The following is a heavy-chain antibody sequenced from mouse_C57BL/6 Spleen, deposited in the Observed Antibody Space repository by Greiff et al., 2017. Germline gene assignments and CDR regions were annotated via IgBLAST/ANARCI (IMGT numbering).Heavy chain of an antibody. CDR3: ARYYGSSPKYYFDY. J-gene: IGHJ2*01. V-gene: IGHV1-55*01. CDR1: GYTFTSYW. CDR2: IYPGSGST. D-gene: IGHD1-1*01. Sequence: QVQLQQPGAELVKPGASVKMSCKASGYTFTSYWITWVKQRPGQGLEWIGDIYPGSGSTNYNEKFKSKATLTVDTSSSTAYMQLSSLTSEDSAVYYCARYYGSSPKYYFDYWGQGTTLTVSS.